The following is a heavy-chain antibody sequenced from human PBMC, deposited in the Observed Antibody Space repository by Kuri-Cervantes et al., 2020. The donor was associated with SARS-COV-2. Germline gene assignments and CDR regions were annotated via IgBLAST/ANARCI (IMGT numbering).Heavy chain of an antibody. CDR2: INHSGST. CDR1: GGSFSGYY. D-gene: IGHD6-19*01. Sequence: GSLRLSCAVYGGSFSGYYWSWIRQPPGKGLEWIGEINHSGSTNYNPSLKSRVTISVDTSKNQFSLKLSSVTAADTAVYYCARGVGAAVAGTLITIYHYGMDVWGQGTTVTVSS. V-gene: IGHV4-34*01. J-gene: IGHJ6*02. CDR3: ARGVGAAVAGTLITIYHYGMDV.